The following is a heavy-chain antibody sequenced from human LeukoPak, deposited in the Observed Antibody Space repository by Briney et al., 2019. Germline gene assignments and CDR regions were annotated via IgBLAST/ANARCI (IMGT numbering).Heavy chain of an antibody. V-gene: IGHV3-23*01. CDR1: GFTFSSYA. J-gene: IGHJ4*02. CDR2: ISGSGGST. Sequence: QAGGSLRLSCAASGFTFSSYAMSWVRQAPGKGLEWVSAISGSGGSTYYADSVKGRFTISRDNSKNTLYLQTNSLRAEDTAVYYCAKTPNYYYDSSGYYYFDYWGQGTLVTVSS. D-gene: IGHD3-22*01. CDR3: AKTPNYYYDSSGYYYFDY.